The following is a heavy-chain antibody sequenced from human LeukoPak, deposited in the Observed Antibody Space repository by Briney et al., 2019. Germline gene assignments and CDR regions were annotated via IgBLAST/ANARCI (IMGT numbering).Heavy chain of an antibody. V-gene: IGHV3-21*01. CDR3: ARGQNIGAADPYFDY. J-gene: IGHJ4*02. Sequence: GGSLSLSCAASGFTFSSYSMNWVRQAPGKGLEWVSSISSSSSYIYYADSVKGRFTISRDNAKNSLYLQMNSLRAEDTAVYYCARGQNIGAADPYFDYWGQGTLVTVSS. CDR1: GFTFSSYS. CDR2: ISSSSSYI. D-gene: IGHD6-13*01.